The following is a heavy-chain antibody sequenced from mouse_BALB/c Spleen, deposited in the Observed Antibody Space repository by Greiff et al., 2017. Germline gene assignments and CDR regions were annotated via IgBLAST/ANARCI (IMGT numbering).Heavy chain of an antibody. V-gene: IGHV5-12-1*01. D-gene: IGHD1-1*01. Sequence: EVMLVESGGGLVKPGGSLKLSCAASGFAFSSYDMSWVRQTPEKRLEWVAYISSGGGSTYYPDTVKGRFTISRDNAKNTLYLQMSSLKSEDTAMYYCARRGSSYDYYAMDDWGQGTSVTVSS. J-gene: IGHJ4*01. CDR1: GFAFSSYD. CDR2: ISSGGGST. CDR3: ARRGSSYDYYAMDD.